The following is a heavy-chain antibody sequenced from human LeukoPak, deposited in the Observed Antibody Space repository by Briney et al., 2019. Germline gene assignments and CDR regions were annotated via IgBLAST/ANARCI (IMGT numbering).Heavy chain of an antibody. CDR1: GYNFISYW. CDR2: IYPGDSDP. Sequence: GESLQISCKASGYNFISYWIAWVRQMPGKGLEWVGTIYPGDSDPRYSPSFQGQVTISADKSVSTAYLQWSSLKASDTAMYYCARPAYYGSGNYYFDFWGQGTLVTVSS. J-gene: IGHJ4*02. CDR3: ARPAYYGSGNYYFDF. V-gene: IGHV5-51*01. D-gene: IGHD3-10*01.